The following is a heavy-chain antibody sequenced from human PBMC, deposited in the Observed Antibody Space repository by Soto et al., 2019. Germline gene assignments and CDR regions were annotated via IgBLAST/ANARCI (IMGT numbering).Heavy chain of an antibody. CDR2: IYHVGTT. D-gene: IGHD2-2*01. Sequence: SETLSLTCTVSGYSISSVSYWAWIRQPTGKGPEWIASIYHVGTTFYNPSLKSRITISVDTSTNQFSLKLTSVTAADTAVYYCARGNFMVVAGSTVAYWVHGKLVTVTS. CDR3: ARGNFMVVAGSTVAY. J-gene: IGHJ4*01. CDR1: GYSISSVSY. V-gene: IGHV4-38-2*02.